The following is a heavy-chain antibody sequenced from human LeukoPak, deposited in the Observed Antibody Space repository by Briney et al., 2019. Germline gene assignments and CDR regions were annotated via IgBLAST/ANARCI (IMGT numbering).Heavy chain of an antibody. J-gene: IGHJ4*02. D-gene: IGHD3-22*01. V-gene: IGHV4-39*01. CDR3: ARRPGSSGYY. CDR1: GGSISSSSYY. CDR2: IYYGGST. Sequence: PSETLSLTCTVSGGSISSSSYYWGWIRQPPGKGLEWIGSIYYGGSTYYNPSLKSRVTISVDTSKNQFSLKLSSVTAADTAVYYCARRPGSSGYYWGQGTLVTVSS.